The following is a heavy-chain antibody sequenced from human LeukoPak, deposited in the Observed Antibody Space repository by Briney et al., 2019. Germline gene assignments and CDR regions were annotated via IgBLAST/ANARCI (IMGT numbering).Heavy chain of an antibody. V-gene: IGHV4-34*01. D-gene: IGHD4-23*01. J-gene: IGHJ3*02. Sequence: SETLSLTCAVYGGSFSGYYWSWIRQPPGKGLEWVGEINHSGSTNYNPSLKSRVTISVDTSKNQFSLKLSSVTAADTAVYYCARSPTVVTGPGAFDIWGQGTMVTVSS. CDR3: ARSPTVVTGPGAFDI. CDR1: GGSFSGYY. CDR2: INHSGST.